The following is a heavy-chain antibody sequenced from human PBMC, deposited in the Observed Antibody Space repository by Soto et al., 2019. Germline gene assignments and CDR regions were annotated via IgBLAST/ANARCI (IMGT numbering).Heavy chain of an antibody. J-gene: IGHJ6*02. Sequence: QVQLQESGPGLVRPSQTLSLTCTVSGGSISSGGYYWSWIRQHPGKGLEWIGYIYYSGSTYYNPSLNSRVTISVDTSKNQFSLKLSSVTAADTAVYYCARGGRRSPAMDVWGQGTTVTVSS. CDR3: ARGGRRSPAMDV. V-gene: IGHV4-31*03. CDR2: IYYSGST. CDR1: GGSISSGGYY.